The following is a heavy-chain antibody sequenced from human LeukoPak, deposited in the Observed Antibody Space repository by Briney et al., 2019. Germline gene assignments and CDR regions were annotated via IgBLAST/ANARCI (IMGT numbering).Heavy chain of an antibody. D-gene: IGHD1-26*01. V-gene: IGHV4-34*01. Sequence: PSETLSLTCAVYGGSFSGYYWSWIRQPPGKGLEWIGEINHSGSTNYNPSLKSRVTISVDTSKNQFSLKLSSVTAADTAVYYCARAYYARVADAFDIWGQGTMVTVSS. CDR2: INHSGST. J-gene: IGHJ3*02. CDR1: GGSFSGYY. CDR3: ARAYYARVADAFDI.